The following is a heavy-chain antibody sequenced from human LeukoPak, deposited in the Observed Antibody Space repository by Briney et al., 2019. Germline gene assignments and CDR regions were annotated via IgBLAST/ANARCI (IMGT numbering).Heavy chain of an antibody. D-gene: IGHD7-27*01. V-gene: IGHV3-21*01. CDR2: ISSSSSYI. CDR3: RRGHWGLDY. CDR1: GFTFSSYS. Sequence: PGGSLRLSCAASGFTFSSYSMNWVRQAPGKGLGWVSCISSSSSYIYYADSVKGRLTISRDNAKNSLYLQMNSLRAEDTAVYYCRRGHWGLDYWGQGALVTVSS. J-gene: IGHJ4*02.